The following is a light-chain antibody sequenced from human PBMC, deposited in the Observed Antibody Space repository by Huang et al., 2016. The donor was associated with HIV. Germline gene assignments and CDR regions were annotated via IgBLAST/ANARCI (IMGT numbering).Light chain of an antibody. Sequence: DIVMTQSPDSLAVSLGERATINCKSSQSVLYSSNNKNYLAWYQQKPGQHPKLLIYWASTRESGVPYRVSGSGSGTDFTLTISSLQAEDVAVYYCQQYYSTPLTFGGGTKVEIK. CDR2: WAS. CDR1: QSVLYSSNNKNY. V-gene: IGKV4-1*01. CDR3: QQYYSTPLT. J-gene: IGKJ4*01.